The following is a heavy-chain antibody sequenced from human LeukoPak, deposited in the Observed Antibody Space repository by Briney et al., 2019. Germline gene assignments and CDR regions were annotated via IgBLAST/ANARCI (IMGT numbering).Heavy chain of an antibody. V-gene: IGHV3-23*01. J-gene: IGHJ4*02. CDR2: ISGSGGST. Sequence: GGSLRLSCAASGFTFSSYAMSWVRQAPGKGLEWVSAISGSGGSTYYADSVKGRFTISRDNSKNTLYLQMNSLRAEDTAVYYCAKDVYYYDSSASSFDYWGQGTLVTVSS. CDR1: GFTFSSYA. D-gene: IGHD3-22*01. CDR3: AKDVYYYDSSASSFDY.